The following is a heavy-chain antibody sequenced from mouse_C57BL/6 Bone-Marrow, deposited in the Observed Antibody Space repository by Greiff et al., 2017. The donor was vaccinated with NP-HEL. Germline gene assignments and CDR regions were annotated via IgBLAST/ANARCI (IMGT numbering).Heavy chain of an antibody. V-gene: IGHV1-61*01. CDR3: ERARGIYYGNCFDY. J-gene: IGHJ2*01. D-gene: IGHD2-1*01. CDR2: IYPSVIES. CDR1: GYTFTSSW. Sequence: QVQLQQPGAELVRPGSSVKLSCKASGYTFTSSWLDWVPQSPGHGLDWIGNIYPSVIESHYNQKFKDKATLTVDKSSSTAYMQLSSRTSEDSEVYYCERARGIYYGNCFDYGGQGTTLTVSS.